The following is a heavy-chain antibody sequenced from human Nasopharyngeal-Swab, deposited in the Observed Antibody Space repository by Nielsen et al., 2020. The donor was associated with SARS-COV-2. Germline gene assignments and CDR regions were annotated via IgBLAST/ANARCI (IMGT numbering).Heavy chain of an antibody. D-gene: IGHD3-10*01. CDR1: GGSISSYY. Sequence: SQTLSLTCTVSGGSISSYYWSWIRQPPGKGLEWNGYIYYSGSTNYNPSLKSRVTISVDTSKNQFSLKLSSVTAADTAVYYCARGGKPITMVRGITPPGENWFDPWGQGTLVTVSS. J-gene: IGHJ5*02. CDR3: ARGGKPITMVRGITPPGENWFDP. CDR2: IYYSGST. V-gene: IGHV4-59*01.